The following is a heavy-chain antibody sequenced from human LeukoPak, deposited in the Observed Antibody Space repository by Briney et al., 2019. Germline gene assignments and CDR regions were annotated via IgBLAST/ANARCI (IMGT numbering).Heavy chain of an antibody. V-gene: IGHV3-21*01. CDR3: AREGIAAAGTPPFDY. J-gene: IGHJ4*02. CDR1: GFTFSSYS. CDR2: ISSSSSYI. D-gene: IGHD6-13*01. Sequence: GGSLRLSCAASGFTFSSYSMNWVRQAPGKGLEWVSSISSSSSYIYYADSVKGRFTISRDNAKNSLYLQMNSLRAEDTAVYYCAREGIAAAGTPPFDYWGQGTLVTVSS.